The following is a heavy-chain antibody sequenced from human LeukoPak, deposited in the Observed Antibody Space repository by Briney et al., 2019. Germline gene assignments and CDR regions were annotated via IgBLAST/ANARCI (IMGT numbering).Heavy chain of an antibody. CDR2: ISTNIGGT. D-gene: IGHD5-12*01. V-gene: IGHV1-2*02. Sequence: ASVKVSCKASGYSFTDYYIHWLRQAPGQGLEWMGWISTNIGGTNYGQKFRGRVTMTKDTSVSTAYLELSGLTSDHTAVYYCARDGSFDFWGQGTLVTVSS. J-gene: IGHJ4*02. CDR1: GYSFTDYY. CDR3: ARDGSFDF.